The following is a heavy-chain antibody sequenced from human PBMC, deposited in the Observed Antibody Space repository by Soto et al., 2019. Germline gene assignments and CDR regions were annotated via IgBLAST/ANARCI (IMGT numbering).Heavy chain of an antibody. CDR3: ANERCCRGYSSSSNWFDP. Sequence: GSLRLSCAASGSTFSSYAMSWVRQAPGKGLEWVSAISGSGGSTYYADSVKGRFTISRDNSKNTLYLQMNSLRAEDTAVYYCANERCCRGYSSSSNWFDPWGQGTLVTVAS. CDR1: GSTFSSYA. D-gene: IGHD6-6*01. J-gene: IGHJ5*02. V-gene: IGHV3-23*01. CDR2: ISGSGGST.